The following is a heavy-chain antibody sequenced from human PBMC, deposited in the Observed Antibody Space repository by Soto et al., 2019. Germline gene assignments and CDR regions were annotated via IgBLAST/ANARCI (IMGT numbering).Heavy chain of an antibody. D-gene: IGHD6-13*01. V-gene: IGHV3-7*01. CDR2: IKQDGSEK. Sequence: GGSLRLSCAASGFTVSRNFMSWVRQAPGKGLEWVANIKQDGSEKYYVDSVKGRFTISRDNAKNSLYLQMNSLRAEDTAVYYCARRHSSSSAFDPWGQGTLVTVSS. CDR1: GFTVSRNF. J-gene: IGHJ5*02. CDR3: ARRHSSSSAFDP.